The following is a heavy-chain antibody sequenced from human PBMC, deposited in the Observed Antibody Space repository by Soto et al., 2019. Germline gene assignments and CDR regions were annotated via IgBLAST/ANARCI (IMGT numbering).Heavy chain of an antibody. D-gene: IGHD2-21*02. CDR2: IIPIFGTA. V-gene: IGHV1-69*12. Sequence: QVQLVQSGAEVKKPGSSVKVSCKASGGTFSSYAISWVRQAPGQGLEWMGGIIPIFGTANYAQKFQGRGTITADESKSTAYMELSSLRSEDTAVYYCARGNRPYGGGDCYSDAFDIWGQGTMVTVSS. CDR1: GGTFSSYA. CDR3: ARGNRPYGGGDCYSDAFDI. J-gene: IGHJ3*02.